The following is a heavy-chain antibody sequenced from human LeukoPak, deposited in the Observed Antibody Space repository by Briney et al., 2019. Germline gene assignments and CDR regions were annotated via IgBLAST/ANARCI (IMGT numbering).Heavy chain of an antibody. CDR2: IYSGGST. J-gene: IGHJ4*02. CDR3: AGASTVVTRSYFDY. D-gene: IGHD4-23*01. Sequence: GGSPRLSCAASGFTVISNYMSWVRQAPGKGLEWVSVIYSGGSTNYADSVRGRFTISRDNAKNTLYLQMNSLRDEDTAVYYCAGASTVVTRSYFDYWGQGTLVTASS. V-gene: IGHV3-66*01. CDR1: GFTVISNY.